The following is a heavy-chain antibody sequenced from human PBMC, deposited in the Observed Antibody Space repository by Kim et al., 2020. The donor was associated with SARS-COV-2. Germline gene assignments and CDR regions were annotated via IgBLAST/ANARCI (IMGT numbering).Heavy chain of an antibody. Sequence: GGSLRLSCAASGFTFSSYEMNWVRQAPGKGLEWVSYISSSGSTIYYADSVKGRFTISRDNAKNSLYLQMNSLRAEDTAVYYCARWRSGQLVFDYWGQGTLVTVSS. J-gene: IGHJ4*02. CDR1: GFTFSSYE. D-gene: IGHD6-13*01. CDR3: ARWRSGQLVFDY. V-gene: IGHV3-48*03. CDR2: ISSSGSTI.